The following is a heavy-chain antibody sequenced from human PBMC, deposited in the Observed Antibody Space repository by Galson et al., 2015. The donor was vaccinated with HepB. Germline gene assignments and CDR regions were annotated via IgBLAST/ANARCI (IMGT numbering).Heavy chain of an antibody. J-gene: IGHJ4*02. CDR1: GYTLTELS. CDR3: ATTLYSSSWYPFDY. CDR2: FDPEDGET. V-gene: IGHV1-24*01. D-gene: IGHD6-13*01. Sequence: SVKVSCKVSGYTLTELSMHWVRQAPGKGLEWMGGFDPEDGETIYAQKFQGRVTMTEDTSTDTAYMELSSLRSEDTAVYYCATTLYSSSWYPFDYWGQGTLVTVSS.